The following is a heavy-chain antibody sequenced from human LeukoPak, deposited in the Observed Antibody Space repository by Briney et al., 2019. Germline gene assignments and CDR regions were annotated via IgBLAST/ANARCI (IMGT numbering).Heavy chain of an antibody. D-gene: IGHD3-10*02. Sequence: GGSLRLSCAASGFSVSSSYMSWVRQAPGKGLEWVSVIYSGGNTYYADSVKGRFTTSRDNSKNTLYLQMNSLRAGDTAVYYCARWTSSSMTTNPLFGYWGQGTLVTVSS. CDR2: IYSGGNT. CDR3: ARWTSSSMTTNPLFGY. CDR1: GFSVSSSY. J-gene: IGHJ4*02. V-gene: IGHV3-66*01.